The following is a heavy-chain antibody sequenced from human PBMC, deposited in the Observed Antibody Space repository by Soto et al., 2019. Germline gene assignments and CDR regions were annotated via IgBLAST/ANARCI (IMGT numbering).Heavy chain of an antibody. CDR3: AKDYRSRQLVTIYMDV. V-gene: IGHV3-23*01. CDR2: ISGSGGST. Sequence: GGSLRLSCAASGFTFSSYAMSWVRQAPGKGLEWVSAISGSGGSTYYADSVKGRFTISRDNSKNTLYLQMNSLRAEDTAVYYCAKDYRSRQLVTIYMDVWGKGTTVTVSS. D-gene: IGHD6-6*01. J-gene: IGHJ6*03. CDR1: GFTFSSYA.